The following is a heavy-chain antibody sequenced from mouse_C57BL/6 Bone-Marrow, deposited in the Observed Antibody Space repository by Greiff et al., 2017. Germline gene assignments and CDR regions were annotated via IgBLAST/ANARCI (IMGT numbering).Heavy chain of an antibody. CDR3: ARSYGTLDY. Sequence: VEPGASVKMSCKASGYTFTDYNMHWVKQSHGKSLEWIGYINPNNGGTSYNQKFKGKATLTVNKSSSTAYMELRSLTSEDSAVYYCARSYGTLDYWGQGTTLTVSS. J-gene: IGHJ2*01. V-gene: IGHV1-22*01. D-gene: IGHD1-1*01. CDR2: INPNNGGT. CDR1: GYTFTDYN.